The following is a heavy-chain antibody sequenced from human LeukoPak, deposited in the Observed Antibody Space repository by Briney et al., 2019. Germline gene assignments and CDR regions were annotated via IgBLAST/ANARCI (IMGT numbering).Heavy chain of an antibody. CDR3: ARSALVVPAAILFDY. CDR1: GGSISSYY. D-gene: IGHD2-2*02. CDR2: IYYSGST. V-gene: IGHV4-59*01. Sequence: SETLSLTCTVSGGSISSYYWSWIRQPPGKGLEWIGHIYYSGSTYYNPSLKSRVTISVDTSKNQFSLKLSSVTAADTAVYYCARSALVVPAAILFDYWGQGTLVTVSS. J-gene: IGHJ4*02.